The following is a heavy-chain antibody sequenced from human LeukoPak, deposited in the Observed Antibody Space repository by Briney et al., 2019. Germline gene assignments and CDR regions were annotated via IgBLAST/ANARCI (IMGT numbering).Heavy chain of an antibody. CDR1: GGSISSYY. CDR2: IYTSGST. Sequence: SETLSLTCTVSGGSISSYYWSWIRQPAGKGLEWIGRIYTSGSTNYNPSLKSRVTISVDTSKNQFSLKLSSVTAADTAVYYCAGTTRTWILGAFDIWGQGTMVTVSS. CDR3: AGTTRTWILGAFDI. D-gene: IGHD5-18*01. V-gene: IGHV4-4*07. J-gene: IGHJ3*02.